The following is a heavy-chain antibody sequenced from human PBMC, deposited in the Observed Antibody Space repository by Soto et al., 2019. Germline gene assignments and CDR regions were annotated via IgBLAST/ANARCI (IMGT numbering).Heavy chain of an antibody. V-gene: IGHV3-11*01. CDR2: ISGSGATI. Sequence: QVQLVEAGGGLVKPGGALRLSCAASGFAFNNAWMTWVGQAPGKGLEWLSYISGSGATIDYADSVKSRFTISRDNAKNSLYLQINSLRADDTAVYYCARGGRAQTPDNWGQGTLVTVSS. D-gene: IGHD3-16*01. CDR3: ARGGRAQTPDN. J-gene: IGHJ4*02. CDR1: GFAFNNAW.